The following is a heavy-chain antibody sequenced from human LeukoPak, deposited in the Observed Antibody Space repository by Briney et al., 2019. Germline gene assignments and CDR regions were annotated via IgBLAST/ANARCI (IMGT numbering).Heavy chain of an antibody. D-gene: IGHD1-26*01. CDR2: IYYSGST. J-gene: IGHJ4*02. CDR1: GGSISSYY. Sequence: SETLSLTCTVSGGSISSYYWSWLRQPPGKGLEWIGYIYYSGSTNYNPSLKSRVTISVDTSKNQFSLKLSSVTAADTAVYYCARWDSGSYRYYFDYWGQGTLVTVSS. CDR3: ARWDSGSYRYYFDY. V-gene: IGHV4-59*01.